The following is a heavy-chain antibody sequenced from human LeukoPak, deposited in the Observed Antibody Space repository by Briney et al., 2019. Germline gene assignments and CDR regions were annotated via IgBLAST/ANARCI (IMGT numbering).Heavy chain of an antibody. J-gene: IGHJ4*02. CDR3: ARWGGSGYFDY. D-gene: IGHD3-16*01. CDR1: GFTFSNYG. V-gene: IGHV3-33*01. CDR2: IWYDGSNK. Sequence: PGGSLRLSCAASGFTFSNYGMHWVRQAPGKGLEWLAVIWYDGSNKNYADSVKGRFSISRDNSENTLYLQMNSLRAEDTAVYYCARWGGSGYFDYWGQGTLVTVSS.